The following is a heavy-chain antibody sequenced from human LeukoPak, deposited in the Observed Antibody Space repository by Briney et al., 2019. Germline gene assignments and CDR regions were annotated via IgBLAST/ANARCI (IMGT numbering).Heavy chain of an antibody. CDR1: GYTFTGYY. J-gene: IGHJ4*02. V-gene: IGHV1-2*02. D-gene: IGHD4-17*01. Sequence: GASVKVSCKASGYTFTGYYMHWVRQAPGQGLEWMGWINPNSGGTNYAQKFQGRVTMTRDTSISTAYMELSRLRSDDTAVYYCARDPPPIWPTVTYYFDYWGQGTLVTVSS. CDR2: INPNSGGT. CDR3: ARDPPPIWPTVTYYFDY.